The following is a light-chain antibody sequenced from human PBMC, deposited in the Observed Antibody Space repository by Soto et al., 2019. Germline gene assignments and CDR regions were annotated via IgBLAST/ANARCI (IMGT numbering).Light chain of an antibody. CDR3: SSYSTTSTLV. Sequence: QSVLTQPASVSGSPGQSVTISCTGASSDVGGYDYVSWYQQHPGKAPKLILYEVNNRPSGVSNHFSGSKSGNTAPLIISGLHADDEADYYCSSYSTTSTLVFGSGTKLTVL. CDR2: EVN. V-gene: IGLV2-14*01. J-gene: IGLJ1*01. CDR1: SSDVGGYDY.